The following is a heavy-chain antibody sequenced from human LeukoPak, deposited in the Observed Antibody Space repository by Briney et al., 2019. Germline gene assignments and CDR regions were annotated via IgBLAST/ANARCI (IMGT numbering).Heavy chain of an antibody. Sequence: GGSLRLSCAASAFTFSSYWMHWVRHAPGKGLVWVSRVNSDGSSTNYADSVKGRFTISRDNSKNTLYLQMNSLRAEDTAVYYCAKIPSIVVVITTVDYWGQGTLVTVSS. CDR1: AFTFSSYW. CDR3: AKIPSIVVVITTVDY. J-gene: IGHJ4*02. V-gene: IGHV3-74*01. CDR2: VNSDGSST. D-gene: IGHD3-22*01.